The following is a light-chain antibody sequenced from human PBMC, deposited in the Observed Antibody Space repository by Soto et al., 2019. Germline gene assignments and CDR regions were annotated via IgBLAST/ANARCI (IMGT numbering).Light chain of an antibody. Sequence: EIVLTQSPGTLSLSPGERATLSCRASHTISSSYLAWYQQKPGQAPRLLMYEASTRATGIPARFSGSGSGTDFTLTISSLEPEDFAVYYCQQHANWPLTFGGGTKVDIK. CDR1: HTISSSY. V-gene: IGKV3D-20*02. J-gene: IGKJ4*01. CDR3: QQHANWPLT. CDR2: EAS.